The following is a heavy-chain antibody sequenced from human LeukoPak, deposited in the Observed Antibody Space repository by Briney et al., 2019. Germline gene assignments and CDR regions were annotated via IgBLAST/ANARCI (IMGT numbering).Heavy chain of an antibody. V-gene: IGHV4-59*02. D-gene: IGHD1-1*01. CDR1: GDSVSIYY. J-gene: IGHJ4*02. CDR3: ARAGNNWSFDY. Sequence: PSETLSLTCTVSGDSVSIYYWSWIRQPPGKGLEWIGYIYYGGNTNYNPSLKSRVTMAVDTSKNRFSLKVSSVTAADTAVYYCARAGNNWSFDYWGQGTLVTVSS. CDR2: IYYGGNT.